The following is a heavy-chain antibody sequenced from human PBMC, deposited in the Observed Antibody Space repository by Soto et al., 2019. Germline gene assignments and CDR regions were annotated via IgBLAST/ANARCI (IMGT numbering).Heavy chain of an antibody. V-gene: IGHV3-64D*08. D-gene: IGHD5-18*01. Sequence: GGSLRLSCSASGFTFSSYAMHWVRQAQGKGLEYVSAISSNGGSTYYADSVKGRFTISRDNSKNTLYLQMSSLRAEDTAVYYCVKGRGYSYGYNYYYYGMDVWGQGTTVTVSS. CDR3: VKGRGYSYGYNYYYYGMDV. J-gene: IGHJ6*02. CDR2: ISSNGGST. CDR1: GFTFSSYA.